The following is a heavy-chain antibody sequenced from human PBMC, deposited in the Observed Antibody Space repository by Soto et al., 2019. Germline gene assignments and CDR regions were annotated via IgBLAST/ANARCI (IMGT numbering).Heavy chain of an antibody. J-gene: IGHJ4*02. CDR2: IKEDGSER. CDR1: GFTFSDYW. CDR3: ARDAAYDSSVYLRGGFDF. D-gene: IGHD3-22*01. V-gene: IGHV3-7*01. Sequence: GSQRLSCAASGFTFSDYWMTCVRQAPGQGLEWVANIKEDGSERHSEDSVKGRFITSRDNAKNSLYLQMKSLRAEDTAVYYCARDAAYDSSVYLRGGFDFWGQGS.